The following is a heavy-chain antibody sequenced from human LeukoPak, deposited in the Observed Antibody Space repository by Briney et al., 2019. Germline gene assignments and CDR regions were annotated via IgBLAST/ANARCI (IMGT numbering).Heavy chain of an antibody. Sequence: PGGSLRLSCAASGFTVSSYYMHWVRQAPGKGLVWVTRISADGSSTLYADSVKGRFTISRDNAKNTLYLQMNSLRAEDTAVYYCATANSGPDVWGQGTTVTVSS. J-gene: IGHJ3*01. D-gene: IGHD1-1*01. V-gene: IGHV3-74*01. CDR2: ISADGSST. CDR3: ATANSGPDV. CDR1: GFTVSSYY.